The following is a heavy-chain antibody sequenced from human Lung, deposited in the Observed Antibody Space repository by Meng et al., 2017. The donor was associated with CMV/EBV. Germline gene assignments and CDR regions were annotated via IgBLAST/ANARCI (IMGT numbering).Heavy chain of an antibody. CDR3: ARDSPSLYSSSPGIDF. V-gene: IGHV1-18*01. D-gene: IGHD6-6*01. CDR2: ISVYTDNT. J-gene: IGHJ4*02. Sequence: SXXVSXKTSGYTFTSYGISWVRQAPGQGLEWMGWISVYTDNTSSAQKYQGRLTMTTDTSTSTAYMEVRSLRSDDTAVYYCARDSPSLYSSSPGIDFWGQGTXVTVAS. CDR1: GYTFTSYG.